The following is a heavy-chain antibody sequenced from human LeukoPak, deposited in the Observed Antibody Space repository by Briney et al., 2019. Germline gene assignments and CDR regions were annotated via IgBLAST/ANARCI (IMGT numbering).Heavy chain of an antibody. CDR2: IRYDGSTK. CDR1: GFTFNTYG. Sequence: PGGSLRLSCAASGFTFNTYGMHWVRQAPRKGLEWVAFIRYDGSTKYHADSVKGRFTISRDNSKNTLYLQMNSLRGEDTAVYYCAKGHPAVNYYFYMDVWGKGTTVTVSS. CDR3: AKGHPAVNYYFYMDV. V-gene: IGHV3-30*02. D-gene: IGHD2-2*01. J-gene: IGHJ6*03.